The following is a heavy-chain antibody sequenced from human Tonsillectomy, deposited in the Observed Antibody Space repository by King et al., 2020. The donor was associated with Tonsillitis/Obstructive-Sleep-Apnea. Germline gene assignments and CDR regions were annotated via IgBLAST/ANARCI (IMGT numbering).Heavy chain of an antibody. CDR2: ISDTGGVI. V-gene: IGHV3-48*03. CDR1: GFTFSTFE. CDR3: HEPYYPRDY. Sequence: VQLVESGGGLVQPGGSLRLSCAASGFTFSTFEMNWVRQAPGKGLEWVSYISDTGGVIDYADSVKGRFTISRDNANNLLYLQMNSLRAEDTAVYYCHEPYYPRDYWGQGILVTVSS. J-gene: IGHJ4*02. D-gene: IGHD2-21*01.